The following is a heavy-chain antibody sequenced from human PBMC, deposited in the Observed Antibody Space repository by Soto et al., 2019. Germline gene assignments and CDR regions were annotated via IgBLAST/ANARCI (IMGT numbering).Heavy chain of an antibody. D-gene: IGHD3-10*01. CDR3: ATQGFPTYYSSGMEG. CDR1: VGTLSSYA. CDR2: IIPILGTA. J-gene: IGHJ6*02. V-gene: IGHV1-69*05. Sequence: QVELVQSGAEVKKPGSSVKVSCKASVGTLSSYAISWVRQAPGQGLEWMGWIIPILGTANYAQKFQGRVTITSEESTSTAYMELSSLRSEDTAVYYCATQGFPTYYSSGMEGWGQGTTVTVSS.